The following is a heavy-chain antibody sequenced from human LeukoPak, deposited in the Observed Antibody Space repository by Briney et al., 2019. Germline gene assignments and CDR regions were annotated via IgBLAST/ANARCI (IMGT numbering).Heavy chain of an antibody. J-gene: IGHJ6*03. Sequence: PSETLSLTCTVSGGSISSSSYYWSWIRQPPGKGLEWIGYIYYSGSTNYNPSLKSRVTISVDTSKNQFSLKLSSVTAADTAVYYCASCPYSRYYYYYMDVWGKGTTVTVSS. CDR2: IYYSGST. D-gene: IGHD2-21*01. CDR3: ASCPYSRYYYYYMDV. CDR1: GGSISSSSYY. V-gene: IGHV4-61*01.